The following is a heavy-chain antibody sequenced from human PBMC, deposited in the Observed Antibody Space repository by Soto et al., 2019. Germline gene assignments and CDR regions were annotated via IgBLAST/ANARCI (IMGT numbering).Heavy chain of an antibody. J-gene: IGHJ2*01. D-gene: IGHD4-4*01. Sequence: GGSLRLSCAASGFTFSSYAMSWVRQAPGKGLEWVSAISGSGGSTYYADSVKGRFTISRDNSKNTLYLQMNSLRAEDTAVYYCAKPTVSTRPPDANRAINWSFDLWGRGTLVTFSS. V-gene: IGHV3-23*01. CDR1: GFTFSSYA. CDR3: AKPTVSTRPPDANRAINWSFDL. CDR2: ISGSGGST.